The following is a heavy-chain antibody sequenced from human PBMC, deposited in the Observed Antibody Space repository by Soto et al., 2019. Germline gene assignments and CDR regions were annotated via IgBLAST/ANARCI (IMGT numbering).Heavy chain of an antibody. D-gene: IGHD5-12*01. V-gene: IGHV3-30*18. CDR2: ISYDGSNK. J-gene: IGHJ6*02. Sequence: PGGSLRLSCAASGFTFSSYGMHWVRQAPGKGLEWVAVISYDGSNKYYADSVKGRFTISRDNSKNTLYLQMNSLRAEDTAVYYCAKDRGIVATPQSPYYYYGMDVWGQGTTVTVSS. CDR3: AKDRGIVATPQSPYYYYGMDV. CDR1: GFTFSSYG.